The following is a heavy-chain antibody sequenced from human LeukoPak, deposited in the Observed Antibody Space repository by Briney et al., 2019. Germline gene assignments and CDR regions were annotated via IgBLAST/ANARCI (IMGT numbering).Heavy chain of an antibody. J-gene: IGHJ4*02. D-gene: IGHD3-3*01. CDR2: IYYSGST. CDR3: ARGHYDFWSGYYPIDY. V-gene: IGHV4-59*11. CDR1: GGSISSHY. Sequence: SETLSLTCTVSGGSISSHYWSWIRQPPGKGLEWIGYIYYSGSTNYNPSLKSRVTISVGTSKNQFSLKLSSVTAADTAVYYCARGHYDFWSGYYPIDYWGQGTLVTVSS.